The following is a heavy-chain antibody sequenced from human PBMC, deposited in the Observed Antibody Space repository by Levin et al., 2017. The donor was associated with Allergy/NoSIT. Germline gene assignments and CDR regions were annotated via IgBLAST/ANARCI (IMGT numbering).Heavy chain of an antibody. D-gene: IGHD2-15*01. CDR1: GGTFSSYT. J-gene: IGHJ4*02. CDR3: ARAFYCSGGSCYTLDY. Sequence: KISCKASGGTFSSYTISWVRQAPGQGLEWMGRIIPILGIANYAQKFQGRVTITADKSTSTAYMELSSLRSEDTAVYYCARAFYCSGGSCYTLDYWGQGTLVTVSS. V-gene: IGHV1-69*02. CDR2: IIPILGIA.